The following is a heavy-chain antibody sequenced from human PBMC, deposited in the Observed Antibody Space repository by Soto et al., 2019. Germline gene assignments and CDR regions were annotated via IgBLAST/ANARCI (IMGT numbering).Heavy chain of an antibody. D-gene: IGHD1-26*01. CDR3: ARDAKSVETTGGFDY. CDR2: IWFDGSNK. CDR1: GFIFNSYG. V-gene: IGHV3-33*01. J-gene: IGHJ4*02. Sequence: QVQLVDSGGGVVQPGRSLRLSCAASGFIFNSYGMHWVRQAPGKGLEWVAGIWFDGSNKYYADSVKGRFTISRDNSRNTLYLQMNGLRAEDTAVYYCARDAKSVETTGGFDYWGQGTLVTVSS.